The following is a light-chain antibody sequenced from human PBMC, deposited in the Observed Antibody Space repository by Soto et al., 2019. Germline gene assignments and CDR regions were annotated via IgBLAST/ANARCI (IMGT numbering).Light chain of an antibody. J-gene: IGKJ1*01. CDR2: AAS. CDR1: QTVSTY. Sequence: DSLMTQSRSSLSASIGGRLTICSRTSQTVSTYLNWYQHKPGRGPTLLIYAASSLQSGVPSRFSGSGYGTDFNLTIGSLQPDDFATYYCQQYNSYSWTFGQGTKVDIK. V-gene: IGKV1-39*01. CDR3: QQYNSYSWT.